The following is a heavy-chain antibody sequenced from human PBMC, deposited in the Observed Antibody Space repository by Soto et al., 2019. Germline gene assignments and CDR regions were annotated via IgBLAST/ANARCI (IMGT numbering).Heavy chain of an antibody. CDR1: GYTFTSYD. V-gene: IGHV1-8*01. Sequence: QVQLVQSGAEVKKPGASVKVSCKASGYTFTSYDINWVRQATGQGLEWMGWMNPNSGNTGYAQKFQGRVTMTRNTSISTVYLELSSLRSEDTAVYYCARGSEWRKAADYWGQGTLVTVSS. D-gene: IGHD3-3*01. CDR3: ARGSEWRKAADY. CDR2: MNPNSGNT. J-gene: IGHJ4*02.